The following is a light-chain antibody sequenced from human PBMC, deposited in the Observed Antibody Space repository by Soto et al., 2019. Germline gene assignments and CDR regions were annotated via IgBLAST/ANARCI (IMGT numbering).Light chain of an antibody. CDR1: QSVSSSF. CDR3: QQYGSSATIT. J-gene: IGKJ5*01. V-gene: IGKV3-20*01. Sequence: EIVLTQSPGTLSLSPGERATLSCRSIQSVSSSFLAWYQQRPGQAPRLLIYGASIRATGIPDRFSGSGSETDFTLTISRLEPQDFALYYGQQYGSSATITFGQGTRLEIK. CDR2: GAS.